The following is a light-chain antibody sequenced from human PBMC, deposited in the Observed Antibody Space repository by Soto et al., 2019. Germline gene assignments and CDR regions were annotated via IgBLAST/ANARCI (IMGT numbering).Light chain of an antibody. Sequence: HSVLTQPASVSGSPGQAITISCSGTSSDVGAFNYVSWYQQHPREAPKLVTYDVSNRPSGVSHRLSGSKSGNTASLTISGLRAEDEADYYCNSYTSNNTYVFGTGTKVTVL. CDR1: SSDVGAFNY. V-gene: IGLV2-14*03. CDR3: NSYTSNNTYV. CDR2: DVS. J-gene: IGLJ1*01.